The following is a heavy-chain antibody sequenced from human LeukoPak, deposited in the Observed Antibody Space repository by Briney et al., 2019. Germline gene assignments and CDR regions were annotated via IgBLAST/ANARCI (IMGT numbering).Heavy chain of an antibody. CDR2: MYTSGST. V-gene: IGHV4-39*07. D-gene: IGHD6-19*01. CDR3: ARGYSSGWERFYYYYYMDV. J-gene: IGHJ6*03. Sequence: SETLSLTCTVSGGSISSSSYYWGWIRQPPGKGLEWIGHMYTSGSTNYNPSLKSRVTMSVDTSKNQFSLKLSSVTAADTAVYYCARGYSSGWERFYYYYYMDVWGKGTTVTISS. CDR1: GGSISSSSYY.